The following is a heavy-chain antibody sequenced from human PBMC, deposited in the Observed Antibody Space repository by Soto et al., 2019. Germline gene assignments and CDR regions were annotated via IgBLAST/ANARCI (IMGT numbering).Heavy chain of an antibody. CDR3: ARDKDDCWSGYSKEWFDP. CDR2: ISAYNGNT. V-gene: IGHV1-18*01. CDR1: GYTFTSYG. J-gene: IGHJ5*02. Sequence: ASVKVSCKASGYTFTSYGISWVRQAPGQGLEWMGWISAYNGNTNYAQKLQGRVTMTTDTSTSTAYMELRSLRSDDTAVYYCARDKDDCWSGYSKEWFDPWGQGTLVTVSS. D-gene: IGHD3-3*01.